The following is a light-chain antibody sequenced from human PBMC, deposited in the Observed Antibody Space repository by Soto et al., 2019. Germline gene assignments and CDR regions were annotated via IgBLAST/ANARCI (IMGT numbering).Light chain of an antibody. Sequence: DIQLTQSPSTLSASVGDRVTVTCRASQSITNWLAWYQQKPGKAPKLLIYDAFTLENGVPSRFSGSGFGTEFTLTISGLQPDDFATYFCQQYNSYSTFGQGTKV. CDR1: QSITNW. CDR2: DAF. J-gene: IGKJ1*01. V-gene: IGKV1-5*01. CDR3: QQYNSYST.